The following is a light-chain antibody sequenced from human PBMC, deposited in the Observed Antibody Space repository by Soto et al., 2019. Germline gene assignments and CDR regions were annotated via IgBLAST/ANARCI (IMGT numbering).Light chain of an antibody. J-gene: IGKJ3*01. CDR1: QSVSSNY. CDR2: GAS. V-gene: IGKV3D-20*02. Sequence: EIVLTQSPGTLSLSPGERATLSCRASQSVSSNYLAWYQQRPGQAPRLLIYGASTRAAGIPDRFSGSGSGTDFTLTINRLEPEDFAVYYCQQRSNWPLFGPGTKVDIK. CDR3: QQRSNWPL.